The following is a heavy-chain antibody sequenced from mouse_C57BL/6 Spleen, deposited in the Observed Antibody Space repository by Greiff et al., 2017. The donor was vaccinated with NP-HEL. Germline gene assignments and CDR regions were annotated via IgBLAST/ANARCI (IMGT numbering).Heavy chain of an antibody. J-gene: IGHJ2*01. CDR2: INPSTGGT. Sequence: EVKLQESGPELVKPGASVKISCKASGYSFTGYYMNWVKQSPEKSLEWIGEINPSTGGTTYNQKFKAKATLTVDKSSSTAYMQLKSLTSEDSAVYYCAREDYWGQGPPLTVSS. CDR1: GYSFTGYY. CDR3: AREDY. V-gene: IGHV1-42*01.